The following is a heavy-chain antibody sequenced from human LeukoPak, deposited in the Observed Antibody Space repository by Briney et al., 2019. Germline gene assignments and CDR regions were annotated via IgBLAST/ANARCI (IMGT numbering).Heavy chain of an antibody. Sequence: ASVKVSCKASGYTFTGYYLHWVRQAPGQGLEWMGWINPKSGGTNYSQKFQGRVTMTRDTSISTGYMELSRLRSDDTAVYYCATPPIVDGSGRGGDYWGQGTLVTVSS. CDR2: INPKSGGT. CDR3: ATPPIVDGSGRGGDY. CDR1: GYTFTGYY. V-gene: IGHV1-2*02. J-gene: IGHJ4*02. D-gene: IGHD3-22*01.